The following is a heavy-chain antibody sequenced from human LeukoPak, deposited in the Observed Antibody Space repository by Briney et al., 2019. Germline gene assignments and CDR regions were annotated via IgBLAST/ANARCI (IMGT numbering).Heavy chain of an antibody. CDR1: GXAISSYY. D-gene: IGHD2-8*01. CDR2: MFYSGST. Sequence: SETLSLTRTVSGXAISSYYWSWVLQPPGKGQEWIGYMFYSGSTNSNPSLKSRLTISVDTSKNQFSLKLSSVTAADTAVYYCARGGLMVHAHDAFDIWGQGPMVTVSS. CDR3: ARGGLMVHAHDAFDI. V-gene: IGHV4-59*08. J-gene: IGHJ3*02.